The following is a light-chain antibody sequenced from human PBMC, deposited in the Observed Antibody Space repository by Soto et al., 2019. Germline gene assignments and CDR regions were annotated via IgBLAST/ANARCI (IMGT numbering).Light chain of an antibody. CDR3: QQLNSFPIT. CDR2: AAS. J-gene: IGKJ5*01. CDR1: QAISSY. Sequence: DIQLTQAPSFLSASAGDRVSITCRASQAISSYLAWYQQKPGRAPKLLIYAASTLQSGVPSRLSGSGSGTEFTLTITSLQPEDFATYYCQQLNSFPITFGQGTRRRL. V-gene: IGKV1-9*01.